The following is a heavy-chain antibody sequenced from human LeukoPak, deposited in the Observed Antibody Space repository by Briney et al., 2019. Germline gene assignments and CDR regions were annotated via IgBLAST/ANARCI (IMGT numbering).Heavy chain of an antibody. CDR1: GGSINSDS. CDR2: ISYTGNT. J-gene: IGHJ6*03. CDR3: ASGSYYPGYYYMDV. Sequence: SETLSLTCTVSGGSINSDSWSWLRQSPEKGLEWIGSISYTGNTNYNPSLNSRVTIAVDPSKNHFSLKLTSVTAADTAVYYCASGSYYPGYYYMDVWGKGTTVTVSS. D-gene: IGHD1-26*01. V-gene: IGHV4-59*08.